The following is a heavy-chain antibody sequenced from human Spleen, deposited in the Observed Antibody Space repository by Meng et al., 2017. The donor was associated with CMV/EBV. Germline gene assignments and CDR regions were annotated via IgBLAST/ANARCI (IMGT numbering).Heavy chain of an antibody. CDR2: ITRSGSAI. D-gene: IGHD3-10*01. Sequence: SCAASGFTFSDHYMDWVRQAPGKGLEWVSYITRSGSAIYYADSVKGRFTIPRDNAKKSLYLQMNSLRADDTAVYYCARMAWIGDSVLVPGVFDSCGQGTLVTVSS. V-gene: IGHV3-11*01. CDR3: ARMAWIGDSVLVPGVFDS. J-gene: IGHJ4*02. CDR1: GFTFSDHY.